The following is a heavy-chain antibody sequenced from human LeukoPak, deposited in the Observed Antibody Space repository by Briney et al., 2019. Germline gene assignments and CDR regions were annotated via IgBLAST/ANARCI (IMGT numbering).Heavy chain of an antibody. J-gene: IGHJ5*02. V-gene: IGHV3-23*01. D-gene: IGHD3-9*01. CDR3: AKEGYDILTGYRTNWFDP. CDR1: GFTFSIYA. Sequence: GGSLRLSCEASGFTFSIYAMTWVRQAPGKGLEWVXTFTNHHTTYYTESVKGRFTISRDNSKNTLYLQMDSVRPEDTAVYYCAKEGYDILTGYRTNWFDPWGQGTLVTVSS. CDR2: FTNHHTT.